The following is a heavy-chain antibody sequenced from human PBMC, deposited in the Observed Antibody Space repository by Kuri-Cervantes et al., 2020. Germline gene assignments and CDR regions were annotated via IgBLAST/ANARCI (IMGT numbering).Heavy chain of an antibody. V-gene: IGHV4-39*01. D-gene: IGHD1-26*01. Sequence: ETLSLTCTVSGGSMSSSSYYWTWIRQLPGKGLEWIGSIHYSGNTNNNPSLKSRVIISVDTSKNQFSLKLSSVTAADTAVYYCARPANSGSYYYWGQGTLVTVSS. J-gene: IGHJ4*02. CDR1: GGSMSSSSYY. CDR3: ARPANSGSYYY. CDR2: IHYSGNT.